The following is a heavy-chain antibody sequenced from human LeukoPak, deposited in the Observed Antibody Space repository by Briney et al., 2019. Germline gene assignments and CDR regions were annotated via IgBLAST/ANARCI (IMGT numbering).Heavy chain of an antibody. CDR1: GGSIISYY. CDR2: IYFRGST. Sequence: PSETLSLTCTVSGGSIISYYWSWIRQVTGKGLEWIGYIYFRGSTNYNPSLKSRVIISVDTSKNQFSLKLSSVTAADTGVYYCARGYYDILTGYRPFDYWGQGTLVTVSS. CDR3: ARGYYDILTGYRPFDY. V-gene: IGHV4-59*01. J-gene: IGHJ4*02. D-gene: IGHD3-9*01.